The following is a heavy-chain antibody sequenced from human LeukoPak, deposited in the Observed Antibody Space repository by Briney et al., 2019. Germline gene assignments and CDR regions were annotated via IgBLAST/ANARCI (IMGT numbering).Heavy chain of an antibody. D-gene: IGHD3-22*01. CDR2: FDPEDGET. CDR3: ATGYDSSGYYPFPFDY. CDR1: GYTLTELS. J-gene: IGHJ4*02. Sequence: ASVKVSCTVSGYTLTELSMHWVRQAPGKGLEWMGGFDPEDGETIYAQKFQGRVTMTEDTSTDTAYMELSSLRSEDTAVYYCATGYDSSGYYPFPFDYWGQGTLVTVSS. V-gene: IGHV1-24*01.